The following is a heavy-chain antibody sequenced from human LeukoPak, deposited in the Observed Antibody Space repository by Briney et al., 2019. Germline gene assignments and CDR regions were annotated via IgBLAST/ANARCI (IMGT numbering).Heavy chain of an antibody. D-gene: IGHD3-10*01. CDR2: INPNSGGT. Sequence: GASAKVSCKASGYTFTGYYMHWVRQAPGQGLEWMGWINPNSGGTNYAQKFQGRVTMTRDTSISTAYMELSRLRSDDTAVYYCARDLTMVRGPLGYWGQGTLVTVSS. V-gene: IGHV1-2*02. J-gene: IGHJ4*02. CDR3: ARDLTMVRGPLGY. CDR1: GYTFTGYY.